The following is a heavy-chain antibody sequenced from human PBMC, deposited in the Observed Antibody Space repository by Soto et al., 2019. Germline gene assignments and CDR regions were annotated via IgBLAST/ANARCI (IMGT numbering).Heavy chain of an antibody. J-gene: IGHJ4*02. CDR3: ARDQWDSGCYYPFDY. CDR1: CEIVSSNSAV. D-gene: IGHD1-26*01. Sequence: SQTLSITCAISCEIVSSNSAVWNLIRQSPSRGLEWPGRTYYRSKWYNDYAVSVKSRITIDPDTSKNQFSLQLNSVTPEDTAVYYCARDQWDSGCYYPFDYWGQGTLVTVSS. CDR2: TYYRSKWYN. V-gene: IGHV6-1*01.